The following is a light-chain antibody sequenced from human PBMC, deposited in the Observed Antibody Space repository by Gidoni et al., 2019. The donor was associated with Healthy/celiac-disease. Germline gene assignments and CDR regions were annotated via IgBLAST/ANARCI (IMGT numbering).Light chain of an antibody. CDR2: DVS. V-gene: IGLV2-14*03. CDR1: SSDVGGYNY. Sequence: QSAMTQPASVSGSPGQSINISCTGTSSDVGGYNYFSLYQQHPGKAPKLIIYDVSNRTSGVSNRFSGSKSGNTASLTISGLQAEDEADYYCSSYTSSSTRVFGTGTKGTVL. J-gene: IGLJ1*01. CDR3: SSYTSSSTRV.